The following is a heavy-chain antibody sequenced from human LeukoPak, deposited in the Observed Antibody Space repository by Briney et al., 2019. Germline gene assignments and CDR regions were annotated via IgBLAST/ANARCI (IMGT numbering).Heavy chain of an antibody. J-gene: IGHJ4*02. Sequence: GGSLRLSCAASGFTVSSNYMSWVRQAPGKGLEWVSVIYSGGSTYYADSVKGRFTISRDNSKNTLYLQMNSLRAEDTAVYYCARDYTVGATASGVFDYWGQGTLVTVSS. CDR2: IYSGGST. V-gene: IGHV3-66*01. CDR1: GFTVSSNY. CDR3: ARDYTVGATASGVFDY. D-gene: IGHD1-26*01.